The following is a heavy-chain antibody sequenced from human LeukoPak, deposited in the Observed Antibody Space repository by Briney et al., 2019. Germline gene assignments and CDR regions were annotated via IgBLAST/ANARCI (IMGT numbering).Heavy chain of an antibody. CDR1: GFTFSSYS. V-gene: IGHV3-48*01. CDR2: ISSSSSTI. CDR3: ARERPYYDILTGYYSTDAFDI. J-gene: IGHJ3*02. Sequence: GGSLRLSXAASGFTFSSYSMNWVRQAPGKGLEWVSYISSSSSTIYYADSVKGRFTISRDNAKNSLYLQMNSLRAEDTAVYYCARERPYYDILTGYYSTDAFDIWGQGTMVTVSS. D-gene: IGHD3-9*01.